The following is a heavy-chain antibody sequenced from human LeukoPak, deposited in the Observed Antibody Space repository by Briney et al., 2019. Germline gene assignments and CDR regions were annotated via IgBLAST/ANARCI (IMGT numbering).Heavy chain of an antibody. CDR1: GGSISSYY. CDR3: AREGQWLARNWFDP. CDR2: IYYSGSA. Sequence: SETLSLTCTVSGGSISSYYWSWIRQPPGKGLEWIGYIYYSGSANYNPSLKSRVTMSVDTSKNQFSLKLGSVTAADTAVYYCAREGQWLARNWFDPWGQGTLVTVSS. V-gene: IGHV4-59*12. J-gene: IGHJ5*02. D-gene: IGHD6-19*01.